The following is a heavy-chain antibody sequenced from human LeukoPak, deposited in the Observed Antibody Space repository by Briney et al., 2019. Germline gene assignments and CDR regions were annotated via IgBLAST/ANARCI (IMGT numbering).Heavy chain of an antibody. Sequence: SETLSLTCTVSGGSISSYYWSWIRQPAGKGLEWIGRIYTSGSTNYNPSLKSRVTISVDTSKNQFSLKLSSVTAADTAVYYCARDLRSYYDYYYYMDVWGKGTTVTVSS. CDR2: IYTSGST. D-gene: IGHD1-26*01. CDR3: ARDLRSYYDYYYYMDV. J-gene: IGHJ6*03. CDR1: GGSISSYY. V-gene: IGHV4-4*07.